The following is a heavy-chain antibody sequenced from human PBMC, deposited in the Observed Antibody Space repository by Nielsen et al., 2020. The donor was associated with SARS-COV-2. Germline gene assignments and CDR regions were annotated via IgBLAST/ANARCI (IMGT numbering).Heavy chain of an antibody. Sequence: GESLKISCAASGFTFSSYAMNWVRQAPGKGLEWVSYISSSGSTIYYADSVKGRFTISRDNAKNSLYLQMNSLRAEDTAVYYCAPYYYDSSGYPGGFDYWGQGTLVTVSS. V-gene: IGHV3-48*03. CDR3: APYYYDSSGYPGGFDY. CDR2: ISSSGSTI. D-gene: IGHD3-22*01. J-gene: IGHJ4*02. CDR1: GFTFSSYA.